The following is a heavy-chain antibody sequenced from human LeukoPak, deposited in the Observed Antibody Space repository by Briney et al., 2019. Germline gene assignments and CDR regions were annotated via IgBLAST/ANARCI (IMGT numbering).Heavy chain of an antibody. CDR2: ISGYNGDT. D-gene: IGHD3-9*01. Sequence: ASVKVSCKASGYTFSSYGISWVRQAPGQGLEWMGWISGYNGDTNYAQKLQGRVTMTTDTSTSTAYMELRSLTSDDTAVYYCARDYDILTGYYRTFDYWGQGTLVTVSS. CDR3: ARDYDILTGYYRTFDY. V-gene: IGHV1-18*01. J-gene: IGHJ4*02. CDR1: GYTFSSYG.